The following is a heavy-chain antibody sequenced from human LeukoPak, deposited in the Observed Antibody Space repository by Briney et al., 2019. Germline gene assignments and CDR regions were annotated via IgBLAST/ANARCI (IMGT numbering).Heavy chain of an antibody. CDR3: VSFYETY. V-gene: IGHV3-74*01. D-gene: IGHD2-2*01. CDR2: INSDGSWT. Sequence: GGSLRLSCAASGNYWMHWVRQAPGKGLVWVSHINSDGSWTSYADSVKGRFTISKDYAKNTVYLQMNNLRAEDTAVYYCVSFYETYWGRGTLVTVSS. J-gene: IGHJ4*02. CDR1: GNYW.